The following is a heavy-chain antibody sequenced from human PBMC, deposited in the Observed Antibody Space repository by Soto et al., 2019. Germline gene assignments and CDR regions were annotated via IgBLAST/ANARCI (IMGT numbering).Heavy chain of an antibody. J-gene: IGHJ4*02. CDR2: MNPDSGHT. CDR1: GYSFSTYD. V-gene: IGHV1-8*01. Sequence: QVQLVQSGAEVKKPGASVKVSCKASGYSFSTYDIHWVRQATGQGLEWMGWMNPDSGHTGYAQKFQGRVTMTRDTSITTAYMELSSLSSEDTAVYYCARGNSADYWGQGTQVTVSS. CDR3: ARGNSADY. D-gene: IGHD1-26*01.